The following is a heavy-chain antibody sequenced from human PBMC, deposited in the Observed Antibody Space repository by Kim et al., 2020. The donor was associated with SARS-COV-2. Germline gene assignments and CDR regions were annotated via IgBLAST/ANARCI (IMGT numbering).Heavy chain of an antibody. CDR1: GFTFSSYA. J-gene: IGHJ3*02. CDR2: ISYDGSNK. CDR3: ARDSKMTTISEQAFDI. V-gene: IGHV3-30*04. D-gene: IGHD4-4*01. Sequence: GGSLRLSCAASGFTFSSYAMHWVRQAPGKGLEWVAVISYDGSNKYYADSVKGRFTISRDNSKNTLDLQMNSLRDEDTAVYYCARDSKMTTISEQAFDIWGQGTMVTVYS.